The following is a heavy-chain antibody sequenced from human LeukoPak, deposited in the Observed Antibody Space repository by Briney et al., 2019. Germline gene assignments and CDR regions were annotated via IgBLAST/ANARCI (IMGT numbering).Heavy chain of an antibody. J-gene: IGHJ4*02. CDR3: AKDGSWSCTD. Sequence: GGSLRLSCAAAGFTFSSYAMHWVRQGPGKGLEWVAYIAHHGSNKYYADSVKGRFTISRDNSKRTLYLQMNNLRADDTAVYYCAKDGSWSCTDWGQGALVTVSS. CDR2: IAHHGSNK. D-gene: IGHD2-8*02. CDR1: GFTFSSYA. V-gene: IGHV3-30*02.